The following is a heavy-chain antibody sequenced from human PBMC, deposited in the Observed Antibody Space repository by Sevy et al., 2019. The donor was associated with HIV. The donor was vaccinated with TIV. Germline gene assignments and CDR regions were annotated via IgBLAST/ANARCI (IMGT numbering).Heavy chain of an antibody. CDR3: ARGVPWSPYYYDSSGYPYFDY. Sequence: GGSLRLSCAASGFTFSSHAMHWVRQAPGKGLEWVAVISYDGSNKYYADSVKGRFTISRDNSKNTLYLQMNSLRAEDTAVYYCARGVPWSPYYYDSSGYPYFDYWGQGTLVTVSS. J-gene: IGHJ4*02. D-gene: IGHD3-22*01. CDR1: GFTFSSHA. CDR2: ISYDGSNK. V-gene: IGHV3-30-3*01.